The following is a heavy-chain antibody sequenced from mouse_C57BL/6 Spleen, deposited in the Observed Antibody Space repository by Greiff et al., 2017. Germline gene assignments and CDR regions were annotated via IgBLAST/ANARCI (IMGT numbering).Heavy chain of an antibody. J-gene: IGHJ2*01. Sequence: EVNVVESGGGLVKPGGSLKLSCAASGFTFSSYAMSWVRQTPEKRLEWVATISDGGSYTYYPDNVKGRFPISRDNAKNNLYLQMSHLKSEDTAMYYCARETGGHYFDYWGQGTTLTVSS. CDR2: ISDGGSYT. D-gene: IGHD4-1*01. V-gene: IGHV5-4*01. CDR1: GFTFSSYA. CDR3: ARETGGHYFDY.